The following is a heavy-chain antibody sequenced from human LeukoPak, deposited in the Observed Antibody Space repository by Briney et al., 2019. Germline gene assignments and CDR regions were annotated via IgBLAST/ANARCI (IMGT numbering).Heavy chain of an antibody. CDR1: GFTFSSYA. Sequence: GGSLRLSCAASGFTFSSYAMSWVRQAPGKGLEWVSAISGSGGSTYYADSVKGRFTISRDNFKNTLYLQMNSLRAEDTAVYYCAKTPSFWSGYYKGFDIWGQGTMVTVSS. CDR2: ISGSGGST. V-gene: IGHV3-23*01. CDR3: AKTPSFWSGYYKGFDI. J-gene: IGHJ3*02. D-gene: IGHD3-3*01.